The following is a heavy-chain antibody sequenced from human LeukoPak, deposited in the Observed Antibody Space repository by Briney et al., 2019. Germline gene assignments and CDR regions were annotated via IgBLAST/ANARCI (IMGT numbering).Heavy chain of an antibody. V-gene: IGHV1-18*01. J-gene: IGHJ4*02. Sequence: ASVKVSCKVSGYTLTELSMHWVRRAPGQGLEWMGWISAYNGNTNYAQKLQGRVTMTTDTSTSTVYMELRSLRSDDTAVYYCARGYSFGSNPIDFWGQGTLVTVSS. CDR1: GYTLTELS. CDR3: ARGYSFGSNPIDF. D-gene: IGHD5-18*01. CDR2: ISAYNGNT.